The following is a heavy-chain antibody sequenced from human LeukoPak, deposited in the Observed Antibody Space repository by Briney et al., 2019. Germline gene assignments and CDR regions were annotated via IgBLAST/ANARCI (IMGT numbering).Heavy chain of an antibody. J-gene: IGHJ4*02. CDR1: GGSISSYY. D-gene: IGHD5-12*01. Sequence: SETLSLTCTVSGGSISSYYWSWIRQPPGKGLEWIGYIYYSRSTNYNPSLKSRVTISVDTSKNQFSLKLSSVTAADTAVYYCARDILRFALWGQGTLVTVSS. CDR2: IYYSRST. V-gene: IGHV4-59*01. CDR3: ARDILRFAL.